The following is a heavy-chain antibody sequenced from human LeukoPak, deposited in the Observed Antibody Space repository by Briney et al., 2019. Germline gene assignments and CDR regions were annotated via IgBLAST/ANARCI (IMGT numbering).Heavy chain of an antibody. J-gene: IGHJ4*02. CDR1: GFTFSSYA. D-gene: IGHD4-17*01. V-gene: IGHV3-23*01. Sequence: GGSLRLSCAASGFTFSSYAMSWVRQAPGKGLEWVSAISGSGGSTYYADSVKGRFTISRDNAKNSLYLQMNSLRAEDTAVYYCARAMDYGDHRYPDYWGQGTLVTVSS. CDR3: ARAMDYGDHRYPDY. CDR2: ISGSGGST.